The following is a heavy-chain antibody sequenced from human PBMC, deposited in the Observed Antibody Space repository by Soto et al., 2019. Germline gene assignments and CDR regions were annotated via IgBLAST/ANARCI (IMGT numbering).Heavy chain of an antibody. Sequence: QVQLQESGPGLVRPSETLSLTCTVSGGSVTTGSYNWSWMRRPPGKGLEWIGNIFFTGITHYNPSLNNRVTMSVDTSKNQFSLTVTSVTAADTAVYYCARDGHGMDVWGQGTTVTVSS. J-gene: IGHJ6*02. CDR1: GGSVTTGSYN. CDR2: IFFTGIT. V-gene: IGHV4-61*01. CDR3: ARDGHGMDV.